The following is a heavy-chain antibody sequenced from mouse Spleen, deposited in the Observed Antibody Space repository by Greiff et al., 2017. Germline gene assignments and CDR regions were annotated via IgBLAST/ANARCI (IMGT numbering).Heavy chain of an antibody. CDR1: GFTFSDYY. CDR2: INYDGSST. D-gene: IGHD4-1*01. V-gene: IGHV5-16*01. Sequence: EVKLMESEGGLVQPGSSMKLSCTASGFTFSDYYMAWVRQVPEKGLEWVANINYDGSSTYYLDSLKSRFIISRDNAKNILYLQMSSLKSEDTATYYCARHGKGIPWFAYWGQGTLVTVSA. J-gene: IGHJ3*01. CDR3: ARHGKGIPWFAY.